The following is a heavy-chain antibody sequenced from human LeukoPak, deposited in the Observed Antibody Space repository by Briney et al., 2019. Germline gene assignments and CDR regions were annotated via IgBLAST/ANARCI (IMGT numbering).Heavy chain of an antibody. D-gene: IGHD1-26*01. J-gene: IGHJ6*03. V-gene: IGHV3-23*01. CDR2: ISGSGGST. CDR1: GFTFSSYG. CDR3: AREVGATGEHYYYYMDV. Sequence: GGSLRLSCAASGFTFSSYGMSWVRQAPGKGLEWVSGISGSGGSTYYADSVKGRFTISRDNAKNSLYLQMNSLRAEDTALYYCAREVGATGEHYYYYMDVWGKGTTVTVSS.